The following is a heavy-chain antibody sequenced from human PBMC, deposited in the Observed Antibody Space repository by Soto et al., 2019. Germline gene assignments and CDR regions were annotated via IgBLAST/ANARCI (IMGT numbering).Heavy chain of an antibody. V-gene: IGHV4-59*01. CDR2: IYYSGST. Sequence: PSETLSLTCTVSGGSISSYYWSWIRQPPGKGLEWIGYIYYSGSTNYNPSLKSRVTISVDTSKNQFSLKLSSVTAADTAVYYCARSYDYIWGSYPQGPSFDYWGQGTLVTVSS. J-gene: IGHJ4*02. CDR1: GGSISSYY. D-gene: IGHD3-16*02. CDR3: ARSYDYIWGSYPQGPSFDY.